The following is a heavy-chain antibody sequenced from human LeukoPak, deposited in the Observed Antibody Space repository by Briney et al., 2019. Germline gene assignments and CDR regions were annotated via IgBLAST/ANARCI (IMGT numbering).Heavy chain of an antibody. Sequence: SETLSLTCTVSGGSVSDYYWSWIRQSPGKGLEWIGYIYYTGSTSYNPSLRSRVTISVDTSKNQFSLKLSSVTAADTAVYYCARALDTAMVEAAHDYWGQGTLVTVSS. CDR2: IYYTGST. V-gene: IGHV4-59*02. D-gene: IGHD5-18*01. CDR3: ARALDTAMVEAAHDY. J-gene: IGHJ4*02. CDR1: GGSVSDYY.